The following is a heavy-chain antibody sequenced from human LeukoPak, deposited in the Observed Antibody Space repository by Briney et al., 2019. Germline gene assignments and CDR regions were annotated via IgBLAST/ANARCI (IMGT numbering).Heavy chain of an antibody. D-gene: IGHD5-24*01. CDR1: GGSISSYY. V-gene: IGHV4-59*01. Sequence: SETLSLTCTVSGGSISSYYWSWIRQPPGKGLEWIGYIYYSGSTNYNPSLKSRVTISVDTSKNQFSLKLSSVTAADTAVYYCARAEMATILGDAFDIWGQGTMVTVSS. J-gene: IGHJ3*02. CDR2: IYYSGST. CDR3: ARAEMATILGDAFDI.